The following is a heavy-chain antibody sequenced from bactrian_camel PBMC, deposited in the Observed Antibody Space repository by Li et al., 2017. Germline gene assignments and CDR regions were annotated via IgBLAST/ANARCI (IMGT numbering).Heavy chain of an antibody. J-gene: IGHJ4*01. CDR1: GFTFSGYG. D-gene: IGHD5*01. Sequence: QLVESGGGLVQAGGTLSLSCTGSGFTFSGYGMSWVRQAPGKEREGVAIIYTPGGTTDYAEAVKGRFTISRDNLKNTVYLQMNSLKPEDTGMYYCAADFSRPCWVGLGNGDYRGQGTQVTVS. CDR3: AADFSRPCWVGLGNGDY. V-gene: IGHV3S40*01. CDR2: IYTPGGTT.